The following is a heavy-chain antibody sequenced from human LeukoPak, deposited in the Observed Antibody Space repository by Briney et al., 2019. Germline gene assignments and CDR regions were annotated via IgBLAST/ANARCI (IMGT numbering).Heavy chain of an antibody. D-gene: IGHD3-10*01. CDR3: ARHNLLRSGSYPNWFDP. CDR2: IYYSGST. V-gene: IGHV4-39*01. J-gene: IGHJ5*02. CDR1: GGSISSSSYY. Sequence: SETLSLTCTVSGGSISSSSYYWGWIRQPPGKGLEWIGSIYYSGSTYYNPSLKSRVTISVDTSKNQFSLKLSSVTAADTAVYYCARHNLLRSGSYPNWFDPWGQGTLVTVSS.